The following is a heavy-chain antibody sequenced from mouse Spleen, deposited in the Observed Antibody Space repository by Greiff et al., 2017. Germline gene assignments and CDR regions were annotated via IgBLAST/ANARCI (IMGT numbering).Heavy chain of an antibody. Sequence: EVQLVESGGGLVQPGGSLRLSCATSGFTFTDYYMSWVRQPPGKALEWLGFIRNKANGYTTEYSASVKGRFTISRDNSQSILYLQMNTLRAEDSATYYCARAPYGKGDYWGQGTSVTVSS. D-gene: IGHD2-1*01. CDR1: GFTFTDYY. V-gene: IGHV7-3*02. CDR3: ARAPYGKGDY. CDR2: IRNKANGYTT. J-gene: IGHJ4*01.